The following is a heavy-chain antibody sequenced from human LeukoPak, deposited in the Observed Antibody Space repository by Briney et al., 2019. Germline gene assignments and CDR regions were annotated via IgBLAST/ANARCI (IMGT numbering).Heavy chain of an antibody. Sequence: GGSLRLSCAASGFTFSSYGMHWVRQAPGKGLEWVAVIWYGGSNKYYADSVKGRFTISRDNSKNTLYLQMNSLRAEDTAVYYCAKDRGMVAALDYWGQGTLVTVSS. CDR2: IWYGGSNK. CDR3: AKDRGMVAALDY. J-gene: IGHJ4*02. CDR1: GFTFSSYG. V-gene: IGHV3-30*02. D-gene: IGHD2-15*01.